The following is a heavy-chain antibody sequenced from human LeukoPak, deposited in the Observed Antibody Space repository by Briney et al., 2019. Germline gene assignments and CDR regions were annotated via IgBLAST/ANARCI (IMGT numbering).Heavy chain of an antibody. Sequence: VASVNVSFKASGYSFIVYYMHWVRQAPGQGLEWMGWINPNSGGTHYARKFLGRVTMTRDTSISTAYMELNRLTSDDTAVYYCATLHGDYRASDYWGQGTLVTVSS. D-gene: IGHD4-17*01. CDR1: GYSFIVYY. CDR2: INPNSGGT. CDR3: ATLHGDYRASDY. V-gene: IGHV1-2*02. J-gene: IGHJ4*02.